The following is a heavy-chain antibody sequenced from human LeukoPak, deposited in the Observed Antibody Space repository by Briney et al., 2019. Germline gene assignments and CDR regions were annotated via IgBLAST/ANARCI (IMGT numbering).Heavy chain of an antibody. V-gene: IGHV3-15*01. Sequence: GGSLRLSCAASGFTFSKAWMSWVRQAPGKGLEWVGRIKSKADGGTTDHAAPVKGRFTISRDDSKNTMYLQMNSLKTEDTAVYYCTARPPMAQTRDCWGQGTLVTVSS. CDR1: GFTFSKAW. CDR3: TARPPMAQTRDC. CDR2: IKSKADGGTT. D-gene: IGHD2-8*01. J-gene: IGHJ4*02.